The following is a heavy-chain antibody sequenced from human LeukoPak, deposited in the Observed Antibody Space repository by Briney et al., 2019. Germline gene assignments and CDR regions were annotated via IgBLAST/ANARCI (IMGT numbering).Heavy chain of an antibody. D-gene: IGHD3-22*01. V-gene: IGHV3-23*01. CDR1: GFTFSSYA. CDR3: AKVPYYYDSSGYQDFDY. Sequence: GGSLRLSCAASGFTFSSYAMSWVRQAPGKGLEWVSAISGSGGSTYYADSVKGRFTVSRDNSKNTLYLQMNSLRAEDTAVYYCAKVPYYYDSSGYQDFDYWGQGTLVTVSS. CDR2: ISGSGGST. J-gene: IGHJ4*02.